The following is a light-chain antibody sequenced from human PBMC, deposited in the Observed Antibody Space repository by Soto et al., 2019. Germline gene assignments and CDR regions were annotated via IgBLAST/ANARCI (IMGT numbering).Light chain of an antibody. Sequence: QSVLTQPASVSGSPGQSITISCTGTSSDVGGYNYVSWYQQHPGKAPKLMIYDVSNRPSGVSNCFSGSKSGNTASLTISGLQAEDEADYYCSSYTSSSTDVFGTGTKVTVL. V-gene: IGLV2-14*01. CDR2: DVS. CDR3: SSYTSSSTDV. CDR1: SSDVGGYNY. J-gene: IGLJ1*01.